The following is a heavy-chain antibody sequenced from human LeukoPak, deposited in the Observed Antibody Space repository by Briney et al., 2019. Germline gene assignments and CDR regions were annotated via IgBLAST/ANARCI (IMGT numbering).Heavy chain of an antibody. CDR1: GYSFTTYW. CDR2: IYPGDSQT. V-gene: IGHV5-51*01. Sequence: GESLKISCKSSGYSFTTYWIGWVRQMPGKGLEWMGIIYPGDSQTRYSPSFQGQVTISADRSISTAYLQWSSLKASDTAMYYCARLGACSNNICYSGDYWGQGTLVTVSS. D-gene: IGHD2-15*01. J-gene: IGHJ4*02. CDR3: ARLGACSNNICYSGDY.